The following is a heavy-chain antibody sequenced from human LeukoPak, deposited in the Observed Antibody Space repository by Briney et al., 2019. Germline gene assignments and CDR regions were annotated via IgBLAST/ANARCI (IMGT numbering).Heavy chain of an antibody. CDR2: ISAYNGNT. CDR1: GYTFTSYG. CDR3: AGRPDTAMVAIFDY. V-gene: IGHV1-18*01. D-gene: IGHD5-18*01. Sequence: ASVKVSCKASGYTFTSYGISWVRQAPGQGLEWMGWISAYNGNTNYAQKFQGRVTMTGDTSISTAYMELSRLSSDDTAIYYCAGRPDTAMVAIFDYWGQGTLVTVSS. J-gene: IGHJ4*02.